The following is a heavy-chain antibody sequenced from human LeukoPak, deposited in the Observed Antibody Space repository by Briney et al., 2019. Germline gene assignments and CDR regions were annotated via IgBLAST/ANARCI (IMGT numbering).Heavy chain of an antibody. D-gene: IGHD4-17*01. V-gene: IGHV3-9*01. CDR3: AIDYGDYVRGFDY. J-gene: IGHJ4*02. CDR1: GFTFDDYA. CDR2: IIWNSGSI. Sequence: QPGRSLRLSCAASGFTFDDYAMHWVRQARGKGLEWVSGIIWNSGSIGYADSVKGRFTISRDNAKNSLYLQMNSLRAEDTAVYYCAIDYGDYVRGFDYCGQGTLVTVSS.